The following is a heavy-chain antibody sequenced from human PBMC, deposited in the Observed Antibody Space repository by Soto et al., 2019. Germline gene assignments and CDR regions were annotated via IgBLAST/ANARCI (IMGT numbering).Heavy chain of an antibody. Sequence: ASVKVSCKASGYTFTSYGISWVRQAPGQGLEWMGWISAYNGNTNYAQKLQGRVTMTTDTSTSTAYMELRSLRSDDTAVYYCARDRYCSGGSCIGRPFDYWGQGTLVTV. CDR1: GYTFTSYG. CDR3: ARDRYCSGGSCIGRPFDY. D-gene: IGHD2-15*01. J-gene: IGHJ4*02. CDR2: ISAYNGNT. V-gene: IGHV1-18*01.